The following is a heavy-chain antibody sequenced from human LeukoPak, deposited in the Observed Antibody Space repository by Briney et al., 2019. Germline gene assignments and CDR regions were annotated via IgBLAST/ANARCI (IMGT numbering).Heavy chain of an antibody. D-gene: IGHD3-22*01. V-gene: IGHV4-59*12. CDR3: ARGRNYYDSSVDY. CDR1: GGSISTYY. Sequence: SETLSLTCTVSGGSISTYYWSWIRQPPGKGLEWIGYIYYSGSTNYNPSLRSRVTMLVDKSKNQFSLKLSSVTAADTAVYYCARGRNYYDSSVDYWGQGTLVTVSS. J-gene: IGHJ4*02. CDR2: IYYSGST.